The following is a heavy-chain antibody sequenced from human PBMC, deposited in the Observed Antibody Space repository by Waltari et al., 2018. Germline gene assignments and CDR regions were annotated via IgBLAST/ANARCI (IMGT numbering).Heavy chain of an antibody. CDR3: ARDVIMGGSQGWFDP. D-gene: IGHD2-8*01. J-gene: IGHJ5*02. CDR1: GYTFTHYV. V-gene: IGHV1-2*02. CDR2: INPDTGAT. Sequence: QLVQSGAEVKEPGASVKVSCVASGYTFTHYVIHWVRQAPGEGLELMGWINPDTGATKYAQNVQGRVTLTRDSSISTVYMELTRLGSEDTAMYYCARDVIMGGSQGWFDPWGQGTLVSVSS.